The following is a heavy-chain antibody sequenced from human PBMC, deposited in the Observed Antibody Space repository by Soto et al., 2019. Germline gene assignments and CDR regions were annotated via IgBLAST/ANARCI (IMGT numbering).Heavy chain of an antibody. CDR1: GYTFTSYD. V-gene: IGHV1-8*01. Sequence: ASVKVSCKASGYTFTSYDINWVRQATGQGLEWMGWMNPNSGNTGYAQKFQGRVTMTRNTSISTAYMELSSLRSEDTAVYYGARVSTRHYYDSSGYLGYWGQGTLVTVSS. J-gene: IGHJ4*02. CDR2: MNPNSGNT. CDR3: ARVSTRHYYDSSGYLGY. D-gene: IGHD3-22*01.